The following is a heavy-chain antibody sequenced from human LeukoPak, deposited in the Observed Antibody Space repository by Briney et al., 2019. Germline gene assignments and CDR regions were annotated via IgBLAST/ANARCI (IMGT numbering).Heavy chain of an antibody. CDR2: INPNSGGT. V-gene: IGHV1-2*02. CDR1: GYTFTGYY. J-gene: IGHJ4*02. Sequence: ASVKVSCKASGYTFTGYYMHWVRQAPGQGLEWIGWINPNSGGTNYAQKFQGRVTMTRDTSISTAYMELSRLRSDDTAVDYLATGWARDYDDNSGYCYRPDFDYWGQGTLVTVSS. D-gene: IGHD3-22*01. CDR3: ATGWARDYDDNSGYCYRPDFDY.